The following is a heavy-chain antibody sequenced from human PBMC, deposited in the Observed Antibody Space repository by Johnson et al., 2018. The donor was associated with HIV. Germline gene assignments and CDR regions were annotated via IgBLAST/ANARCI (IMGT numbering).Heavy chain of an antibody. Sequence: VQLVESGGGVARPGGSLRLSCAASGFNFDDYGMSWVRQAPGKGLEWVSGINWNGGRTGYADSVKGRFTISRDNAKNSLYLQMNSLRAEDTALYYCARERLLTWGRSDAFDIWGQGTMVTVSS. D-gene: IGHD3-16*01. J-gene: IGHJ3*02. V-gene: IGHV3-20*04. CDR2: INWNGGRT. CDR1: GFNFDDYG. CDR3: ARERLLTWGRSDAFDI.